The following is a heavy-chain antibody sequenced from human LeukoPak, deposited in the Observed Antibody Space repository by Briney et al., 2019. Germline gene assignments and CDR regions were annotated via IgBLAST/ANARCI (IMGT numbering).Heavy chain of an antibody. V-gene: IGHV3-23*01. D-gene: IGHD5-18*01. Sequence: GGSLRLSCAASGFTFSSYAMSWVRQAPGKGLEWVSAISGSGGSTYYADSVKGRFTISRDNSKNTLYLQMNSLRAEDTAVYYCAKDLWQYVDTAMVIDYWGQGTLVTVSP. CDR2: ISGSGGST. J-gene: IGHJ4*02. CDR3: AKDLWQYVDTAMVIDY. CDR1: GFTFSSYA.